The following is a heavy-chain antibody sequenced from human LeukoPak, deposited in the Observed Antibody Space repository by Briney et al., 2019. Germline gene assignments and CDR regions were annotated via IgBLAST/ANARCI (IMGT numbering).Heavy chain of an antibody. CDR3: ATSQTTSGRYGNAFDI. Sequence: GGSLRLSCVASGFTFSNYWMSWVRQAPGKGLEWVANIKADGSEKYSVDSVKGRFTISRDNAKNSLYLQMNSLRVEDTAVYFCATSQTTSGRYGNAFDIWGQGTLVTVSS. V-gene: IGHV3-7*01. CDR2: IKADGSEK. D-gene: IGHD6-19*01. J-gene: IGHJ3*02. CDR1: GFTFSNYW.